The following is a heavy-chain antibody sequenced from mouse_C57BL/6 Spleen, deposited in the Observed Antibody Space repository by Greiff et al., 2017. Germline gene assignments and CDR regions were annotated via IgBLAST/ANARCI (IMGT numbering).Heavy chain of an antibody. Sequence: EVQRVESGGGLVQPGGSMKLSCAASGFTFSDAWMDWVRQSPEKGLEWVAEIRNKANNHATYYAESVKGRFTISRDDSKSSVYLQMNSLRAEDTGIYYCTSLYDGYYGYFDVWGTGTTVTVSS. J-gene: IGHJ1*03. CDR3: TSLYDGYYGYFDV. CDR1: GFTFSDAW. CDR2: IRNKANNHAT. V-gene: IGHV6-6*01. D-gene: IGHD2-3*01.